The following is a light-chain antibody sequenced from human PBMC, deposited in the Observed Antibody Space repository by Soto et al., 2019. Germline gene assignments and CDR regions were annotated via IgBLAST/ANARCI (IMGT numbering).Light chain of an antibody. Sequence: QSVLTQPASVSRSPGQSITISCTGTSSDVGGYNYVSWYQQQPGKAPKFMIYDVSNRPSGVSNRFSGSKSGNTASLTISGLQAEDEADYYCCSYNTSNTRQIVFGTGTKVTVL. CDR3: CSYNTSNTRQIV. J-gene: IGLJ1*01. CDR1: SSDVGGYNY. CDR2: DVS. V-gene: IGLV2-14*01.